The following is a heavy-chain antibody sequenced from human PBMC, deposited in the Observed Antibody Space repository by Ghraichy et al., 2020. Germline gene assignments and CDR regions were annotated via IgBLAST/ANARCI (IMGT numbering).Heavy chain of an antibody. J-gene: IGHJ4*02. CDR1: GFTFSSSS. CDR3: ARGREYSAYDAFDY. D-gene: IGHD5-12*01. V-gene: IGHV3-48*02. CDR2: ISSGSTTI. Sequence: WGSLRLSCATSGFTFSSSSINWVRQAPGKGLEWLSYISSGSTTIYYTDSVKGRFTISSDNAKNSLYLQMHSLTDEDTAVYYCARGREYSAYDAFDYCGQGTLLTVSS.